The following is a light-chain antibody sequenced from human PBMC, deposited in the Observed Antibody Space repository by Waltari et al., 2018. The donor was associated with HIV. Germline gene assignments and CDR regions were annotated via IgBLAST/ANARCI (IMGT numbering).Light chain of an antibody. CDR1: QGISTS. CDR2: AAS. CDR3: QQYYSSPT. V-gene: IGKV1-NL1*01. Sequence: PLTPSPSPLSASVGDRVTITCRASQGISTSLAWYQRKPGKAPTLLLYAASRLESGVSSRFSGSGSGTYFTLTISSLQPEDFATYYCQQYYSSPTFGQGTKVEIK. J-gene: IGKJ1*01.